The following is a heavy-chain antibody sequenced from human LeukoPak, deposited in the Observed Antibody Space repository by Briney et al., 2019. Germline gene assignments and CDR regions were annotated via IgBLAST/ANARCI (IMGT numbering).Heavy chain of an antibody. Sequence: PGGSLRLSCAASGFTFSSYEMNWVRQAPGKGLEWVSYISSSGSTIYYADSVKGRFTISRDNAKNSLYLQVNSLRAEDTAAYYCAREKHKNWKIDYWGQGTLVTVSS. V-gene: IGHV3-48*03. CDR1: GFTFSSYE. D-gene: IGHD1-1*01. CDR2: ISSSGSTI. J-gene: IGHJ4*02. CDR3: AREKHKNWKIDY.